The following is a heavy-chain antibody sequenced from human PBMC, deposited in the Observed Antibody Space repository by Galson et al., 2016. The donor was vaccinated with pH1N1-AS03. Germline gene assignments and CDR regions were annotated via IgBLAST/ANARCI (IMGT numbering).Heavy chain of an antibody. CDR3: ARGGYSYHGFDY. J-gene: IGHJ4*02. CDR1: GASITNYY. Sequence: TLSLTCTVSGASITNYYWSWIRQPPGKGLDWIGYIYYSADTNYNPSLKSRVTTSVDTSRNQFSLRLSSVTAADTAVYYCARGGYSYHGFDYWGQGSLVTVSS. V-gene: IGHV4-59*01. CDR2: IYYSADT. D-gene: IGHD5-18*01.